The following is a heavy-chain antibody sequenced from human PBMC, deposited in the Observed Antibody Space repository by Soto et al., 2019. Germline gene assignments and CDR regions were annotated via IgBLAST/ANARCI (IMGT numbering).Heavy chain of an antibody. CDR1: GYTFTSYA. CDR2: INAGNGNT. CDR3: ARAGGLGAVAVDY. Sequence: ASVKVSCKASGYTFTSYAMHWVRQAPGQRLEWMGWINAGNGNTKYSQKFQGRVTMTTDTSTSTAYMELRSLRSDDTAVYYCARAGGLGAVAVDYWGQGTLVTV. D-gene: IGHD6-19*01. J-gene: IGHJ4*02. V-gene: IGHV1-3*01.